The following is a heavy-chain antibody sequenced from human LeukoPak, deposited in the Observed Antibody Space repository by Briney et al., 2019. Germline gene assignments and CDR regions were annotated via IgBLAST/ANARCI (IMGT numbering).Heavy chain of an antibody. Sequence: SETLSLTCIVSGDSISSRSHYWGWIRQPPGKGLEWIGSIYYSGGTYYNPSLRSRLTISIDTSKNQFSLKLSSVTAADTAVYYCARTRYYYNSRSYGAPYYFDYWGQGTLVTVSS. D-gene: IGHD3-10*01. V-gene: IGHV4-39*01. CDR3: ARTRYYYNSRSYGAPYYFDY. CDR2: IYYSGGT. CDR1: GDSISSRSHY. J-gene: IGHJ4*02.